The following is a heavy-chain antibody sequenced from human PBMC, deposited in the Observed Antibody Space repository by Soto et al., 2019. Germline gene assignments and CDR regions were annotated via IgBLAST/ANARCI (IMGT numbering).Heavy chain of an antibody. J-gene: IGHJ3*02. CDR3: ARAWVGATGRGYAFYI. D-gene: IGHD1-26*01. CDR2: VSNSGGST. V-gene: IGHV3-23*01. CDR1: GLTICRRA. Sequence: GVSLWLSCAACGLTICRRAMNWVRQAPGKGLEWVSAVSNSGGSTFYAGSVKGRLSISRDNSKNTMYLQMNSLRVEDTAVYYCARAWVGATGRGYAFYIWCQGTMVTISS.